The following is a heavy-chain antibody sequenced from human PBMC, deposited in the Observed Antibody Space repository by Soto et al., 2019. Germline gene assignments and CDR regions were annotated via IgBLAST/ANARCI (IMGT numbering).Heavy chain of an antibody. CDR2: INPSGGST. Sequence: ASVKVSCKASGYTFTSYYMHWVRQAPGQGLEWMGIINPSGGSTSYAQKFQGRVTMTRDTSTSTVYIELSSLRSEDTAVYYCAREKYSGYDFEPSYYYYGMDVWGQGTTVTVSS. CDR1: GYTFTSYY. J-gene: IGHJ6*02. D-gene: IGHD5-12*01. V-gene: IGHV1-46*03. CDR3: AREKYSGYDFEPSYYYYGMDV.